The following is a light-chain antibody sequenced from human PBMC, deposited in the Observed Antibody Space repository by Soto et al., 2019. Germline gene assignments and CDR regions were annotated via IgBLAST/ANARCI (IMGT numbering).Light chain of an antibody. CDR3: NSYTTRSTYV. CDR2: EVS. J-gene: IGLJ1*01. CDR1: SSDVGSYNR. Sequence: QSVLTQPASVSGSPGQSITISCTGTSSDVGSYNRVSWYQQTPGTAPKLIIYEVSNRPSGVSIRFSGSKSGNTASLTISGFQAEDEADYFCNSYTTRSTYVFGTGTKLTVL. V-gene: IGLV2-14*01.